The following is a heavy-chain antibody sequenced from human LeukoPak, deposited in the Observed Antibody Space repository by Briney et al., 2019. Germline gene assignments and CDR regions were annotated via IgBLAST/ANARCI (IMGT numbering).Heavy chain of an antibody. CDR1: GFTFSGFS. J-gene: IGHJ3*02. CDR2: IKSTSTII. D-gene: IGHD4-11*01. Sequence: GGSLRLSCVASGFTFSGFSMNWVRQAPGTELEWVSYIKSTSTIIYYADSVKGRFTISRDNAKNSLYLQMNSLRVEDTAVYYCARGRGTEDYTQHSFDIWGQGTVVTVSS. V-gene: IGHV3-48*04. CDR3: ARGRGTEDYTQHSFDI.